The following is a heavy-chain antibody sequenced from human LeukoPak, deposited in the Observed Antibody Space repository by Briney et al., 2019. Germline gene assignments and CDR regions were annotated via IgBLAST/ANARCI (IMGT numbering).Heavy chain of an antibody. CDR2: IYYSGST. Sequence: SETLSLTCTVSGGSISSSSYYWGWIRQPPGKGLEWIGSIYYSGSTYYNPSLKSRVTISVDTSKNQFSLKLSSVTAADTAVYYCARDRVHVLLWFGPDYGMDVWGQGTTVTVSS. D-gene: IGHD3-10*01. J-gene: IGHJ6*02. CDR1: GGSISSSSYY. V-gene: IGHV4-39*07. CDR3: ARDRVHVLLWFGPDYGMDV.